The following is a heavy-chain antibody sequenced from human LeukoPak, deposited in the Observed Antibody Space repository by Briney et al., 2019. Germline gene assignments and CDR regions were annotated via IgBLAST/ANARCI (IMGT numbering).Heavy chain of an antibody. D-gene: IGHD6-13*01. CDR3: ARVAAAGDYYYYMDV. CDR1: GGSISSYY. CDR2: IYTSGST. V-gene: IGHV4-4*07. Sequence: SETLSLTCTVSGGSISSYYWSWIRQPAGKGLEWIGRIYTSGSTNYNPSLKSRVTMSVDTSKNQFSLKLSSVTAADTAVYYCARVAAAGDYYYYMDVWGKGTTVTISS. J-gene: IGHJ6*03.